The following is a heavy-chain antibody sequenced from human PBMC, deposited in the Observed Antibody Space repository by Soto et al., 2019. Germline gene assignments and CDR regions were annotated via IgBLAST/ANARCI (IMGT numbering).Heavy chain of an antibody. J-gene: IGHJ4*02. D-gene: IGHD5-18*01. V-gene: IGHV3-30-3*01. CDR1: GFTFMNYA. CDR3: ARDQDSAMIT. Sequence: QVHLVESGGGVVQPGRSLRLSCGASGFTFMNYAMHWVRQAPGKGLEWVTIISSDGNNKYYADYVKGQFTISRDNSKNTLYLQMNSLSVEDTAIYYCARDQDSAMITWGQGTLVTVSS. CDR2: ISSDGNNK.